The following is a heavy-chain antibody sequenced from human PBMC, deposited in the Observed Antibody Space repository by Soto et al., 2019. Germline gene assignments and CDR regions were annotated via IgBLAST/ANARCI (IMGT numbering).Heavy chain of an antibody. V-gene: IGHV4-39*07. D-gene: IGHD3-16*02. CDR3: ASSTFYDYVWGSYRHGAFDI. J-gene: IGHJ3*02. CDR2: IYYSGST. CDR1: GGSISSSSYY. Sequence: SSETLSLTCTVSGGSISSSSYYWGWIRQPPGKGLEWIGSIYYSGSTYYNPSLKSRVTISVDTSKNQFSLKLSSVTAADTAVYYCASSTFYDYVWGSYRHGAFDIWGQGTMVTVSS.